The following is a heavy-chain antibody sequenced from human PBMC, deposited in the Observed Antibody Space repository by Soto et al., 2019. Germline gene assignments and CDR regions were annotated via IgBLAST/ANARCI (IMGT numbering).Heavy chain of an antibody. Sequence: QVQLVESGGGVVQPGRSLRLSCVASGFTFSSYGMHWVRQAPGKGLEWVAVIWYDGSNKYYADSVKGRFTISRDNSKNTLYLQMNSLRAEDTAVYYCARDPRLLLMDYWGQGTLVTVSS. J-gene: IGHJ4*02. CDR1: GFTFSSYG. CDR3: ARDPRLLLMDY. CDR2: IWYDGSNK. D-gene: IGHD3-22*01. V-gene: IGHV3-33*01.